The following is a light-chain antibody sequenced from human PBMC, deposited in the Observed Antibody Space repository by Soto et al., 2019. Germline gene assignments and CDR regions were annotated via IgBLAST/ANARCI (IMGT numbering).Light chain of an antibody. CDR1: QTITNY. J-gene: IGKJ4*01. Sequence: DIQVTQSPSSLSASVGDRVTITCRSSQTITNYLNWYQQKPGKAPKLLMYAASSLQSGVPSRFSGSGSGTDFTLTITSLQPEDFATYYCQQSYTTPPTFGGGTRWIS. CDR2: AAS. CDR3: QQSYTTPPT. V-gene: IGKV1-39*01.